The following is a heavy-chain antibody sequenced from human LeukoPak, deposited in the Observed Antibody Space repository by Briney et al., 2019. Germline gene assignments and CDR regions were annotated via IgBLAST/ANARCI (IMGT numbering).Heavy chain of an antibody. J-gene: IGHJ4*02. D-gene: IGHD3-22*01. CDR1: GYTFTGYY. Sequence: ASVKVSCKASGYTFTGYYMHWVRQAPGQGLEWMGWINPNSGGTNYAQKFQGRVTMTRDTSVSTAYMELSRLRSDDTAVYYCASNYDSSGLDLDYWGQGTLVTVSS. V-gene: IGHV1-2*02. CDR2: INPNSGGT. CDR3: ASNYDSSGLDLDY.